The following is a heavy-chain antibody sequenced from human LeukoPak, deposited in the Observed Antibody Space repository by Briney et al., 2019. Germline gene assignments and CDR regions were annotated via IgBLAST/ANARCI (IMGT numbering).Heavy chain of an antibody. D-gene: IGHD3-22*01. CDR1: GFTFSSYS. CDR2: INWNSGSK. CDR3: TKDFSSGYYYFDF. Sequence: PGGSLRLSCAASGFTFSSYSMNWVRQGPGKGLEWVSGINWNSGSKHYADSVKGRFTISRDNAKNSLYLQMNSLKPEDTALYYCTKDFSSGYYYFDFWGQGTLVTVSS. V-gene: IGHV3-9*01. J-gene: IGHJ4*02.